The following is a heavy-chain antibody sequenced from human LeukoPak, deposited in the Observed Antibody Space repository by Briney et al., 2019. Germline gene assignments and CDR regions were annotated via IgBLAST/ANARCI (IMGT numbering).Heavy chain of an antibody. CDR1: GFTFSSYE. CDR3: ARDTYMVTWFDY. D-gene: IGHD5-18*01. V-gene: IGHV3-48*03. CDR2: ISGSGSTI. Sequence: PWGSLRLSCAASGFTFSSYEMNWVRQAPGKGLEWVSYISGSGSTIYYADSVKGRFTISRDNAKNSLYLQMNSLRAEDTAVYCCARDTYMVTWFDYWGQGTLVTVSS. J-gene: IGHJ4*02.